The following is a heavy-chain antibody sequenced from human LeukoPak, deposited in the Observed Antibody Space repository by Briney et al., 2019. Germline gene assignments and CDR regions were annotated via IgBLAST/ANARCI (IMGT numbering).Heavy chain of an antibody. CDR3: ARERVYYDSSGYYYPDY. D-gene: IGHD3-22*01. Sequence: PGGSLRLSCAASGFTFSSYSMNWVRQAPGKGLEWVSYISSSSSTIYYADSVKGRLTISRDNAKNSLYLQMNSLRAEDTAVYYCARERVYYDSSGYYYPDYWGQGTLVTVSS. CDR2: ISSSSSTI. V-gene: IGHV3-48*01. J-gene: IGHJ4*02. CDR1: GFTFSSYS.